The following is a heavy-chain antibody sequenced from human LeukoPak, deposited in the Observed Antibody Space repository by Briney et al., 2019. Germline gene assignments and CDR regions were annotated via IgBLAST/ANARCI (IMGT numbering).Heavy chain of an antibody. D-gene: IGHD2-15*01. V-gene: IGHV3-23*01. Sequence: GGSLRLSCAASGFTFSSYAMSWVRQAPGKGLEWVSSISGNGGYTYHADSVKGRFTISRDNSKNTLYMQMNSLRAEDTAVYYCAKGNNGCYDSWGQGTLVTVSS. J-gene: IGHJ4*02. CDR2: ISGNGGYT. CDR1: GFTFSSYA. CDR3: AKGNNGCYDS.